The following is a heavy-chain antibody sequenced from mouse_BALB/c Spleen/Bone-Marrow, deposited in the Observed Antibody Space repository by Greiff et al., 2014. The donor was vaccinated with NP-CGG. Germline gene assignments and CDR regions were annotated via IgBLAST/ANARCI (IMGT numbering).Heavy chain of an antibody. Sequence: VQLQQSGAALVKPGASVKLSCTASGFKIKDTYMHWGKQRPEKGLEWIGRIDPANGNTKYDPKFQGKATITADTSSNTAYLQLSSLTSEDTADYYCANYYYGSHFDYWGQGTTLTVSS. J-gene: IGHJ2*01. CDR3: ANYYYGSHFDY. V-gene: IGHV14-3*02. CDR1: GFKIKDTY. D-gene: IGHD1-1*01. CDR2: IDPANGNT.